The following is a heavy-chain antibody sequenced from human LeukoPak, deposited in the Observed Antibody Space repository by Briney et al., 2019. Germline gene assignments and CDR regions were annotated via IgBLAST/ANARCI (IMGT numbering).Heavy chain of an antibody. D-gene: IGHD3-16*02. Sequence: QPGGSLRLSCAASGFTFSSYWMSWVRQAPGKGLEWVANIKQDGSEKYHVDSVKGRFTISRDNAKNSLYLQMNSLRAEDTAVYYCARVYDYVWGSYRNFDYWGQGTLVTVSS. J-gene: IGHJ4*02. CDR2: IKQDGSEK. CDR1: GFTFSSYW. V-gene: IGHV3-7*01. CDR3: ARVYDYVWGSYRNFDY.